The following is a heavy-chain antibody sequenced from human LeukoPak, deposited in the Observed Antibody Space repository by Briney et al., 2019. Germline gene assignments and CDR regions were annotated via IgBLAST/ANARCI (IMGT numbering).Heavy chain of an antibody. J-gene: IGHJ5*02. CDR2: IWYDGSNK. V-gene: IGHV3-33*08. Sequence: GGSLRLSCAASGFTFSSYWMHWVRQAPGKGLEWVAVIWYDGSNKYYADSVKGRFTISRDNSKNTLYLQMNSLRAEDTAVYYCAREGTYYDFWSGYSGWFDPWGQGTLVTVSS. D-gene: IGHD3-3*01. CDR1: GFTFSSYW. CDR3: AREGTYYDFWSGYSGWFDP.